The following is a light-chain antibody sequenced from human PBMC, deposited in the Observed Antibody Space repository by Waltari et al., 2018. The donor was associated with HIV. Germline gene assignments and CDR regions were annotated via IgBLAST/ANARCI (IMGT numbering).Light chain of an antibody. CDR1: QSVLYSSSNKNS. J-gene: IGKJ2*01. V-gene: IGKV4-1*01. CDR2: WAS. CDR3: QQYYNTPYT. Sequence: DIVMTQSPDSLAVSLGERATINCKSSQSVLYSSSNKNSLAWYQQKPGQPPKLLIYWASTREPGVPDRFSGSGSGTEFTLTISSLQAEDVAVYYCQQYYNTPYTFGPGTKVEIK.